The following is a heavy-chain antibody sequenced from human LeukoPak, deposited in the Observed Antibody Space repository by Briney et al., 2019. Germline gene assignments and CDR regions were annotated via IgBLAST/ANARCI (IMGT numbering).Heavy chain of an antibody. J-gene: IGHJ4*02. V-gene: IGHV3-23*01. CDR3: AKVLQYSSGCLDY. CDR1: GFSFKDYA. CDR2: IGAWIPGT. D-gene: IGHD6-19*01. Sequence: PGGSLRLSCAASGFSFKDYAMSWVRQTPGKGLEWVSSIGAWIPGTHYADSVTGRFTISRDNSKNTLYLQMNSLRAEDTAVYYCAKVLQYSSGCLDYWGQGTLVTVSS.